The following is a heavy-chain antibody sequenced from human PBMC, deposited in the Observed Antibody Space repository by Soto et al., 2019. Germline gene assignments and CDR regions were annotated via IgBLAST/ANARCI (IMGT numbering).Heavy chain of an antibody. CDR3: ARDWAGGSEVYSSSWPPRGWCDP. CDR1: GFTFSSYI. CDR2: ISSSSSCI. J-gene: IGHJ5*02. Sequence: EVQLVESGGGLVKPGGSLRLSGAASGFTFSSYIMNWVRQAPGKGLEWVSSISSSSSCIYYADSVKGRFTISRVNAKNSLYQQMTGVRAEDTAVYYCARDWAGGSEVYSSSWPPRGWCDPWGQGTLVTVSS. V-gene: IGHV3-21*01. D-gene: IGHD6-13*01.